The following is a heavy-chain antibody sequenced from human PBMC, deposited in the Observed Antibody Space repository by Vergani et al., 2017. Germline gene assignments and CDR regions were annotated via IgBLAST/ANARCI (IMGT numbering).Heavy chain of an antibody. Sequence: QVQLVQSGAEVKKPGASVKVSCKASGYTFTSYAMHWVRQAPGQRLEWMGWINTGNGNTKYSQKFQGRVTITRDTAASTADMELSSLRSEATAVYYCARPPPGFSAFDIWGQGTMVTVSS. CDR3: ARPPPGFSAFDI. V-gene: IGHV1-3*04. J-gene: IGHJ3*02. D-gene: IGHD3-3*02. CDR1: GYTFTSYA. CDR2: INTGNGNT.